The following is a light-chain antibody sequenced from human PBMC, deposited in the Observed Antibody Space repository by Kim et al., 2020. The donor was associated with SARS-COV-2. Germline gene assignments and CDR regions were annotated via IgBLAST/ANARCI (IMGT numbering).Light chain of an antibody. CDR1: NMGGKN. J-gene: IGLJ2*01. Sequence: VSVALGQTARITCGGNNMGGKNVHWLQQKPGQAPVLIIYRDNKRPSGIPERFSGSNSGKTATLTISGAQVGDEGDYYCHVWDSGTVFGGGTKLAVL. V-gene: IGLV3-9*01. CDR3: HVWDSGTV. CDR2: RDN.